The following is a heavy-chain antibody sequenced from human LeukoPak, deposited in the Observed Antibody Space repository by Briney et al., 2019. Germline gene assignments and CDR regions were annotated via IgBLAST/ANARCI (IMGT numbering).Heavy chain of an antibody. CDR2: MNPNSGNA. CDR3: ARVKFSGYDRRIDY. D-gene: IGHD5-12*01. V-gene: IGHV1-8*01. Sequence: ASVKVSCKASGYTFTSYDINWVRQATGQGLEWMGWMNPNSGNAGYAQKFQGRVTMTRNTSISTAYMELSSLRSEDTAVYYCARVKFSGYDRRIDYWGQGTLVTVSS. CDR1: GYTFTSYD. J-gene: IGHJ4*02.